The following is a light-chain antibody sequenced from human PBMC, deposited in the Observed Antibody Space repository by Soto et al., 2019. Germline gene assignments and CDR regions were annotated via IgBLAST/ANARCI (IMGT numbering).Light chain of an antibody. V-gene: IGLV2-8*01. CDR3: SSYAGSNSYV. CDR1: SSDVGGYNF. CDR2: EVA. J-gene: IGLJ1*01. Sequence: QSALTQPPSASGSPGQSVTISCTGTSSDVGGYNFVSWYQQHPGKAPKLMIYEVAKRPSGVPDRFSGSKSANTASLIVSGLQAEDEAEYYCSSYAGSNSYVFGTGTKVTLL.